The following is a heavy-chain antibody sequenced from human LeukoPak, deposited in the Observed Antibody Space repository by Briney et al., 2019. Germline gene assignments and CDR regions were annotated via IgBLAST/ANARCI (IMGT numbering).Heavy chain of an antibody. V-gene: IGHV4-30-4*08. CDR2: IYYSGST. D-gene: IGHD2-2*01. Sequence: SQTLSLTCTVSGGSISSGDYYWSWIRQPPGKGLEWIGYIYYSGSTYYNPSLKSRVTISVDTSKNQFSLKLSSVTAADTAVYYCARVPRYRGSTSCYLVWFDPWGQGTLVTVSS. CDR3: ARVPRYRGSTSCYLVWFDP. J-gene: IGHJ5*02. CDR1: GGSISSGDYY.